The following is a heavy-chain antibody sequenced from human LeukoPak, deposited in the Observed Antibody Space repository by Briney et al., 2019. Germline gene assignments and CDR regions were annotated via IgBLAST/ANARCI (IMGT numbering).Heavy chain of an antibody. CDR1: GFSVSSDY. CDR2: IYVGGSGAT. Sequence: GGSLRLSCAASGFSVSSDYMSWVRQAPGKGLEWVSVIYVGGSGATYYADSVKGRFTMSRDNAENTLYLQMSSLRAEDTAIYYCARAGGSSWSQYFQHWGQGTLVTVSS. CDR3: ARAGGSSWSQYFQH. J-gene: IGHJ1*01. D-gene: IGHD6-13*01. V-gene: IGHV3-53*01.